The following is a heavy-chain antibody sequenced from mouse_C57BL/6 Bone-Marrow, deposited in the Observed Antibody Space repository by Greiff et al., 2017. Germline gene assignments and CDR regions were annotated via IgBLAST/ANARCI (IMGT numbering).Heavy chain of an antibody. V-gene: IGHV3-6*01. CDR1: GYSITSGYY. D-gene: IGHD1-1*01. Sequence: EVKLVESGPGLVKPSQSLSLTCSVTGYSITSGYYWNWIRQFPGNKLEWMGYISYDGSNNYNPSLKNRISITRDTSKNQFFLKLNSVTTEDTATYYCARATVVATNYFDYWGQGTTLTVSS. CDR3: ARATVVATNYFDY. CDR2: ISYDGSN. J-gene: IGHJ2*01.